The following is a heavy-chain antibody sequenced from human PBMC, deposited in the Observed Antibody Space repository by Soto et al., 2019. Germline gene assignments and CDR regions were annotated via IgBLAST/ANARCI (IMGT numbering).Heavy chain of an antibody. CDR1: GGSISSYY. J-gene: IGHJ5*02. CDR2: IYYSGST. V-gene: IGHV4-59*01. D-gene: IGHD3-3*01. CDR3: ARGQDYDFWSGPNWFDP. Sequence: PSETLSLTCTVSGGSISSYYWSWIRQPPGKGLEWIGYIYYSGSTNYNPSLKSRVTISVDTSKNQFSLKLSSVTAADTAVYYCARGQDYDFWSGPNWFDPWGQGTLVTVSS.